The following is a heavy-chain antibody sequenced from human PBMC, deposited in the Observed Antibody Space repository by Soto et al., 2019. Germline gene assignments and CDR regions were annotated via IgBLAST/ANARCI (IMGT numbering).Heavy chain of an antibody. CDR2: IKSKTDGGTT. V-gene: IGHV3-15*07. D-gene: IGHD4-4*01. CDR1: GFTFSNAW. J-gene: IGHJ6*02. CDR3: TTDGGDYSNYGGPNYYLGYPYGMDV. Sequence: AGGSLRLSCAASGFTFSNAWMNWVRQAPGKGLEWVGRIKSKTDGGTTDYAAPVKGRFTISRDDSKNTLYLQMNSLKTEDTAVYYCTTDGGDYSNYGGPNYYLGYPYGMDVWGQGTTVTVSS.